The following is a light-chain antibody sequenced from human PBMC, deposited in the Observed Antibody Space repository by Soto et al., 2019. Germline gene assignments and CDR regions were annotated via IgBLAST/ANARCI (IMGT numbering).Light chain of an antibody. J-gene: IGKJ2*01. Sequence: VLTQSPGTLSLSPGERATLSCRASQSVGSSYLAWYQLKRGLAPRLLIYGASSRATGIPDRVSGSGSGTDFTLTISRLEPEDFAVYYCLHYGTSLYTFGQGTKLEIK. V-gene: IGKV3-20*01. CDR1: QSVGSSY. CDR2: GAS. CDR3: LHYGTSLYT.